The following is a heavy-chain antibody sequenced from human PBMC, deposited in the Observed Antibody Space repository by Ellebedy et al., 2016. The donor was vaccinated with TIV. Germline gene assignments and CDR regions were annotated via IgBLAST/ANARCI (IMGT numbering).Heavy chain of an antibody. J-gene: IGHJ6*02. D-gene: IGHD2-2*01. CDR3: ARCVVVPAARGYYYYYYGMDV. Sequence: GGSLRLXCAASGFTFSSYGMHWVRQAPGKGLEWVAVISYDGSNKYYADSVKGRFTISRDNSKNSLYLQMNSLRDEDTAVYYCARCVVVPAARGYYYYYYGMDVWGQGTTVTVSS. CDR2: ISYDGSNK. CDR1: GFTFSSYG. V-gene: IGHV3-30*03.